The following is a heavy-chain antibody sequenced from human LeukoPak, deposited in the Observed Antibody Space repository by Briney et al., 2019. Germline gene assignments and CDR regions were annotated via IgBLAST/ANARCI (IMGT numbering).Heavy chain of an antibody. CDR3: ARDRNWNGQGRFCF. V-gene: IGHV3-48*04. CDR1: GFTFSSYS. J-gene: IGHJ4*02. Sequence: GGSLRLSCAASGFTFSSYSMNWVRQAPGKGLEWVSYISSSSSTIYYADSVKGRFTISRDNAKNSLYLQMNSLRAEDTAVYYCARDRNWNGQGRFCFWGQGTPGTGSP. D-gene: IGHD1-1*01. CDR2: ISSSSSTI.